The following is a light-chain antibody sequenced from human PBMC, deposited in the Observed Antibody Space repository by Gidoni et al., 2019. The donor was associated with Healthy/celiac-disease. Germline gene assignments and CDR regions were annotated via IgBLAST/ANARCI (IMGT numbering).Light chain of an antibody. Sequence: EIVLTQSPGTLSLSQGERATLSCRASQSVSSSYLAWYQPQPGHAPRLLIYGASSSATGIPDRFSGSGSGTAFTLTISRLEPEDFAVYYCQQYGSSPPLTFGGGTKVEIK. CDR2: GAS. CDR3: QQYGSSPPLT. CDR1: QSVSSSY. J-gene: IGKJ4*01. V-gene: IGKV3-20*01.